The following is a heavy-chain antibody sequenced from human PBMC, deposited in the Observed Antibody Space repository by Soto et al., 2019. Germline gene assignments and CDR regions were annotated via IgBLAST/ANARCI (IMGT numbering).Heavy chain of an antibody. Sequence: GESLKISCQGSGYAFSSYWIAWVRQMPGKGLEWMGIIYPGDSDTRYSPSFQGQVTISVDKSITTAYLQWSSLKASDTAMYYCARGYCTATICDPWFYPWGQGTLVTVSS. V-gene: IGHV5-51*01. D-gene: IGHD2-8*02. CDR2: IYPGDSDT. CDR1: GYAFSSYW. J-gene: IGHJ5*02. CDR3: ARGYCTATICDPWFYP.